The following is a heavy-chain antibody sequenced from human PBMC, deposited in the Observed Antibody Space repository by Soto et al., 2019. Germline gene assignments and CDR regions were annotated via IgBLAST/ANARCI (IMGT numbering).Heavy chain of an antibody. CDR3: ARRRISSRQGGDFDT. Sequence: SETLSLTCAVYGGSFSDYYWSWIRQPPGKGLEWIGEINYSGSTNYEPSLKSRVTVSVDTSKNQFSLGLSSVTAADTALYYCARRRISSRQGGDFDTWGQAIKGSVS. CDR1: GGSFSDYY. D-gene: IGHD1-20*01. J-gene: IGHJ3*02. V-gene: IGHV4-34*01. CDR2: INYSGST.